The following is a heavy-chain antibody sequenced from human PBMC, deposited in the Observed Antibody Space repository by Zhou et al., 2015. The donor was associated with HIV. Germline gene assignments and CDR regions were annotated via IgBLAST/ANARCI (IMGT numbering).Heavy chain of an antibody. CDR1: GGTFSSYA. Sequence: QVQLVQSGAEVKKPGSSVKVSCKASGGTFSSYAISWVRQAPGQGLEWMGGFDPEDGETIYAQKFQGRVTMTEDTSTDTAYMELSSLRSEDTAVYYCATGAAYYYDSSGSQGAFDIWGQGTMVTVSS. J-gene: IGHJ3*02. V-gene: IGHV1-24*01. D-gene: IGHD3-22*01. CDR2: FDPEDGET. CDR3: ATGAAYYYDSSGSQGAFDI.